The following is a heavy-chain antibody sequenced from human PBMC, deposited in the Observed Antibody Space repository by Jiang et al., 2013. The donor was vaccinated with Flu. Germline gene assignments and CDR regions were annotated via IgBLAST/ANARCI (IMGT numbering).Heavy chain of an antibody. D-gene: IGHD6-19*01. CDR3: AKEVRFSSAPGGDY. V-gene: IGHV4-59*04. CDR2: KSYSGTT. J-gene: IGHJ4*02. Sequence: LLKPSETLSLTCTVSGGSINYSYWGWVRQPPGKGLEWIGSKSYSGTTYYNPSVRGRITVSLHASRNEFSLSLSSVTAADTGVYYCAKEVRFSSAPGGDYWGQGTLVTVPS. CDR1: GGSINYSY.